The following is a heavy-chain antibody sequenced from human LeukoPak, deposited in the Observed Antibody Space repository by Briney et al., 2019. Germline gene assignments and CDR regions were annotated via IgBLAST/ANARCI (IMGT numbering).Heavy chain of an antibody. CDR2: IPSDGVLT. D-gene: IGHD6-13*01. Sequence: PGGSLRLSCVASGFTFSNYAMHWVRQAPGKGLEYVSGIPSDGVLTNYAGSVKGRFTISRDNPKNTVYLQMSNLRAEDTAVYYCVKSPGTAAGNWFDPWGQGTLVTVSS. CDR3: VKSPGTAAGNWFDP. J-gene: IGHJ5*02. CDR1: GFTFSNYA. V-gene: IGHV3-64D*06.